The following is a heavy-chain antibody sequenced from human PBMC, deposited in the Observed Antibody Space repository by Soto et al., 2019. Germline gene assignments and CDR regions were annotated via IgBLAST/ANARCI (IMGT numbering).Heavy chain of an antibody. D-gene: IGHD6-19*01. V-gene: IGHV4-31*03. Sequence: PSETLSLTCTVSGGSISSGGYYWSWIRQHPGKGLECIGYIYYSGSIYYIPSLKSRVTISVDTSKNQFSLKLSSVTAADTVVYYCARDRTGIAVAGTWFDPWGQGTPVTVSS. J-gene: IGHJ5*02. CDR2: IYYSGSI. CDR3: ARDRTGIAVAGTWFDP. CDR1: GGSISSGGYY.